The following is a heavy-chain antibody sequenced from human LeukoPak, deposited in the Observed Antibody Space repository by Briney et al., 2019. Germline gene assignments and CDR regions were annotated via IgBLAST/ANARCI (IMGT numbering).Heavy chain of an antibody. D-gene: IGHD1-20*01. CDR2: FHTSGNT. V-gene: IGHV4-4*07. CDR1: GGPISSYY. J-gene: IGHJ4*02. CDR3: ARVGYNWNHFDY. Sequence: SETLSLTCTVSGGPISSYYWSWIRQPAGKGLEWIGRFHTSGNTDYNPSLMSRVTMSVDTSKNQFSLKLNSVTAADTAVSYCARVGYNWNHFDYWGQGTLVTVSS.